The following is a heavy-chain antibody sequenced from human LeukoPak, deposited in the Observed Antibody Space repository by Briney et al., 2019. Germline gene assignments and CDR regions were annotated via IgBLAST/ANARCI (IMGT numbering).Heavy chain of an antibody. D-gene: IGHD3-16*01. Sequence: SETLSLTCTVSGYSISSGYYWGWIRRPPGKGLEWIGSIYHSGSTYYNPSLKSRVTISVDTSKNQFSLKLSSVTAADTAVYYCARSRGRGVRNFDYWGQGTLVTVSS. CDR3: ARSRGRGVRNFDY. V-gene: IGHV4-38-2*02. CDR1: GYSISSGYY. CDR2: IYHSGST. J-gene: IGHJ4*02.